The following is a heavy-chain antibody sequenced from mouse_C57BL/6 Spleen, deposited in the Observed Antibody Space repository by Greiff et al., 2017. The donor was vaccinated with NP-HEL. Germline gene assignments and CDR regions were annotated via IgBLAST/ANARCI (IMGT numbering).Heavy chain of an antibody. V-gene: IGHV1-69*01. J-gene: IGHJ2*01. CDR3: ARGGDVGYYFDY. CDR1: GYTFTSYW. CDR2: IDPSDSYT. Sequence: VQLQQPGAELVMPGASVKLSCKASGYTFTSYWMHWVKQRPGQGLEWIGEIDPSDSYTNYNQKFKGKSTLTVDKSSSTAYMQLSSLTSEDSAVYYCARGGDVGYYFDYWGQGTTLTVSS.